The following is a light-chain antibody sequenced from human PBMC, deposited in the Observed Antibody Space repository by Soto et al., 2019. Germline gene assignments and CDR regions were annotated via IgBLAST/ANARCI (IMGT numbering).Light chain of an antibody. CDR2: DVS. CDR3: QQRSNWPLT. CDR1: QSVSTY. V-gene: IGKV3-11*01. Sequence: IVLSHSAATLSLSQGERGTLSCRASQSVSTYLAWYQQKPGQAPRLLIYDVSNRATSIPARFSGSGSGTDFTLTISSLEPEDFAVYYCQQRSNWPLTFGGGTKVDI. J-gene: IGKJ4*01.